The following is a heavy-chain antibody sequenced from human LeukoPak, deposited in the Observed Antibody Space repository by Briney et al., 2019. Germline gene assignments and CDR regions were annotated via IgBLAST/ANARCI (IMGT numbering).Heavy chain of an antibody. CDR2: IIPILGIA. CDR1: GYTFTGYY. Sequence: SVKVSCKASGYTFTGYYMHWVRQAPGQGLEWMGRIIPILGIANYAQKFQGRVTITADKSTSTAYMELSSLRSEDTAVYYCARESAGLDDAFDIWGQGTMVTVSS. V-gene: IGHV1-69*04. CDR3: ARESAGLDDAFDI. J-gene: IGHJ3*02. D-gene: IGHD6-25*01.